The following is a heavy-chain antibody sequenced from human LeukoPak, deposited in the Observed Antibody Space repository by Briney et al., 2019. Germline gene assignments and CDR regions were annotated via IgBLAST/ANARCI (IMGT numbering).Heavy chain of an antibody. Sequence: SETLSPTCTVSGGSISGNYWNWIRQPPGKGLEWVGYIYYIGKTNYNPSLKSRVTISLDTSKNQVSLILTSVTAADTAVYYCARLVVATTSWLDPWGQGTLVTVSS. V-gene: IGHV4-59*01. J-gene: IGHJ5*02. D-gene: IGHD2-15*01. CDR3: ARLVVATTSWLDP. CDR2: IYYIGKT. CDR1: GGSISGNY.